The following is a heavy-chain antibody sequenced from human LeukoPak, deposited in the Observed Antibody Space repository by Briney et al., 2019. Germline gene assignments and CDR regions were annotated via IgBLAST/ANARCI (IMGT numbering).Heavy chain of an antibody. V-gene: IGHV3-23*01. J-gene: IGHJ4*02. Sequence: GGSLRLSCAASGFTFGTYAMSWVRQAPGKGLEWVSGISGSGGGTYFADSVKGRFTISRDNSKNTLYLQMNSLRAEDTAVFYCARANYAYVWGTYRYTHIDYWGQGTLVTVSS. D-gene: IGHD3-16*02. CDR1: GFTFGTYA. CDR2: ISGSGGGT. CDR3: ARANYAYVWGTYRYTHIDY.